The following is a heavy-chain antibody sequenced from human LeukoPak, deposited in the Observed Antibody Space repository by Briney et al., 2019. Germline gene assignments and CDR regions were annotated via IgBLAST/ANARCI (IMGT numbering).Heavy chain of an antibody. D-gene: IGHD3-22*01. J-gene: IGHJ4*02. CDR1: GGSITSSSYY. Sequence: SETLSLTCTVSGGSITSSSYYWGWIRQPPGKGLEWIGSINHSGTTYYNPSLKSRVTTSIDTSKNQFSLKLSSVTAADTAVYYCARDVGRSSYSGYYYVEGFDYWGQGTLVTVSS. V-gene: IGHV4-39*07. CDR3: ARDVGRSSYSGYYYVEGFDY. CDR2: INHSGTT.